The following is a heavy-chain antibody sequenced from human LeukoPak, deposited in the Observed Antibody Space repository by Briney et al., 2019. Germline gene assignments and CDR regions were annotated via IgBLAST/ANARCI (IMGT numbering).Heavy chain of an antibody. J-gene: IGHJ4*02. CDR2: ISSSRSYI. Sequence: GGSLRLSCAASGFTFSSYSMNWVRQAPGKGLEWVSSISSSRSYIYYADSVKGRFTISRDNAKNSLYLQMNSLRAEDTAVYYCARDGYYDSSNDFDYWGQGTLVTVPS. CDR1: GFTFSSYS. CDR3: ARDGYYDSSNDFDY. D-gene: IGHD3-22*01. V-gene: IGHV3-21*01.